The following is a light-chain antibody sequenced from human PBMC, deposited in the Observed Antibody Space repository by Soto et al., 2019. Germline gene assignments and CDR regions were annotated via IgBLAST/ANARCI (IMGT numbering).Light chain of an antibody. J-gene: IGKJ2*02. Sequence: EIVMTQSPATLSVSPGESATLSCRASQSIGITVAWYQQKPGQAPRLLMYGPSTRVTGIPARFSGSGSGTEFTLAISSLQSGDFAIYYCQQYNNWLRGTFGQGTKLEIK. CDR1: QSIGIT. CDR3: QQYNNWLRGT. CDR2: GPS. V-gene: IGKV3-15*01.